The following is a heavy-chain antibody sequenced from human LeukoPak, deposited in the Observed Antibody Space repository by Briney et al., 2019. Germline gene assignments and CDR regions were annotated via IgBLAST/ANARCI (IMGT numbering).Heavy chain of an antibody. V-gene: IGHV4-59*01. J-gene: IGHJ3*02. CDR3: ARGCRAGYNLEAFDI. CDR1: DASISSYY. CDR2: IYYSGST. Sequence: SETLSLTCTVSDASISSYYWSWIRQPPGKGLEWIGYIYYSGSTSYNPSLKSRVTISIDTSKNQFSLKLNSVTAADTAVYYCARGCRAGYNLEAFDIWGQGTKATVSS. D-gene: IGHD5-24*01.